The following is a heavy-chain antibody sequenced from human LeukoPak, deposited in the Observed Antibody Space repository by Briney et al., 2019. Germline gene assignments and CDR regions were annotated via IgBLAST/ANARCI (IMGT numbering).Heavy chain of an antibody. CDR3: ARHELVVVPAAILCGWFDP. D-gene: IGHD2-2*02. V-gene: IGHV4-39*01. CDR2: IYYSGST. J-gene: IGHJ5*02. CDR1: GFTVSSNY. Sequence: PGGSLRLSCAASGFTVSSNYMSWVRQAPGKGLEWIGSIYYSGSTYYNPSLKSRVTISVGTSKNQFSLKLSSVTAADTAVYYCARHELVVVPAAILCGWFDPGAREPWSPSPQ.